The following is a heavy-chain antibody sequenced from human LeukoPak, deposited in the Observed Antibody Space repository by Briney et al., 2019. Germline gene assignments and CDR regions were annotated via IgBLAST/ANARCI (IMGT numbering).Heavy chain of an antibody. Sequence: AGSLRLSCTASGFTFKNYAINWVRQAPGKGLEWVSRISGSGTTTDYADSVKGRFTVSRDNSKNTVYLQMTSLRAEDTAIYYCAKDSDISAFFDYWGQGTPVTVSS. V-gene: IGHV3-23*01. CDR2: ISGSGTTT. J-gene: IGHJ4*02. CDR1: GFTFKNYA. CDR3: AKDSDISAFFDY. D-gene: IGHD2-15*01.